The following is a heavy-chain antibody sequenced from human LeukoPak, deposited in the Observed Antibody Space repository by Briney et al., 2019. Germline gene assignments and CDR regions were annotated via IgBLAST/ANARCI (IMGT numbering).Heavy chain of an antibody. CDR3: AREQYQLLYWFDP. D-gene: IGHD2-2*01. J-gene: IGHJ5*02. CDR2: IIPIFGTA. V-gene: IGHV1-69*13. Sequence: GASVKVSCKASGYTFTSYGISWVRQAPGQGLEWMGGIIPIFGTANYAQKFQGRVTITADESTSTAYMELSSLRSEDTAVYYCAREQYQLLYWFDPWGQGTLVTVSS. CDR1: GYTFTSYG.